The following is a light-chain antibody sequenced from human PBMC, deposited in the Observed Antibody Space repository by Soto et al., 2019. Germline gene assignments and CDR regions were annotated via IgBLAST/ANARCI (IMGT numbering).Light chain of an antibody. J-gene: IGKJ5*01. CDR1: QSVSSK. Sequence: ETMMTQSPATLSVSPGERATLSCRASQSVSSKLAWYQQKPGQAPRLLIYGASTRATDIPARFSGSGSGTEFTLSISSLQSEDSAVYYCQQYNNWPPITFGQGTRLEI. CDR3: QQYNNWPPIT. V-gene: IGKV3D-15*01. CDR2: GAS.